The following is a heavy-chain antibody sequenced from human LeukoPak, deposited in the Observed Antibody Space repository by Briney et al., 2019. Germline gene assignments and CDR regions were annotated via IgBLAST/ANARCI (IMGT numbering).Heavy chain of an antibody. CDR3: ARAAADKGYYYDSSGYWAFDS. J-gene: IGHJ4*02. CDR2: MSSGGST. Sequence: GGSLRLSCAASGFNVYSDYMSWVRQAAGKGLEWVSVMSSGGSTYYADSVKGRFTISRDNSKNTLYLEMNTLRGEDTAVYYCARAAADKGYYYDSSGYWAFDSWGQGTLVTVSS. V-gene: IGHV3-53*01. D-gene: IGHD3-22*01. CDR1: GFNVYSDY.